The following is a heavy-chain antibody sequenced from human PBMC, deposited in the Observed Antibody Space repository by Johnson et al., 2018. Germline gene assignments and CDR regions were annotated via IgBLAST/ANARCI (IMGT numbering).Heavy chain of an antibody. D-gene: IGHD6-19*01. CDR1: GLTFSNYP. J-gene: IGHJ4*02. Sequence: EVQLVESGGGLVQPGGSLRLSCAASGLTFSNYPMSWVRQAPGKGLEWVSAMSGSGLNTYYADSVKARCTISRDNSKDTLYLQMHSLRAEETAVYYCAKEHRIAVVNTVGFDYWGQGTLVTVSS. CDR3: AKEHRIAVVNTVGFDY. CDR2: MSGSGLNT. V-gene: IGHV3-23*04.